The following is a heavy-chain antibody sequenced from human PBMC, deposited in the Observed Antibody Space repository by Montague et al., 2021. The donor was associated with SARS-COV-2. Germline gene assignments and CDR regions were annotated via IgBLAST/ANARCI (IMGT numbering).Heavy chain of an antibody. D-gene: IGHD3-16*01. CDR2: AYYVPSTNSANT. V-gene: IGHV4-61*05. CDR3: ARTWRFGQSYGLDI. CDR1: GGSISSSSYY. Sequence: SETLSLTCTVSGGSISSSSYYWGWIRQPPGKGLEWIGYAYYVPSTNSANTNSNPSLKRRVTISLDTSENQFSLKLSSVTAADTAVYYCARTWRFGQSYGLDIWGQGTMVTVSS. J-gene: IGHJ3*02.